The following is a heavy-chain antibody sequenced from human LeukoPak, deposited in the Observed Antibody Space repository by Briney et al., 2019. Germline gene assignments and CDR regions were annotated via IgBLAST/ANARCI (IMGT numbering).Heavy chain of an antibody. CDR1: GGSISSYY. Sequence: PSETLSLTCTVSGGSISSYYWSWIRQPPGKGLEWIGYIYYSGSTNYNPSLKSRVTISVDTSKNQFSLKLSSVTAADTAVYYCARGRDFWSGHITDYWGQGTLVTVSS. D-gene: IGHD3-3*01. CDR2: IYYSGST. CDR3: ARGRDFWSGHITDY. V-gene: IGHV4-59*01. J-gene: IGHJ4*02.